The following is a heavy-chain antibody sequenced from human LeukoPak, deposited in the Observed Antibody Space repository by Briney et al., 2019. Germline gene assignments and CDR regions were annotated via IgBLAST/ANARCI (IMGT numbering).Heavy chain of an antibody. CDR1: GFTVSSNE. J-gene: IGHJ5*02. Sequence: GGSLRLSCAASGFTVSSNEMSWVRQAPGKGLEWVSSISGGSTYYADSRKGRFTISRDNSKNTLHLQMNSLRAEDTAEYYCATDQGICTNGVCPSPRFDPWGQGTLVTVSS. V-gene: IGHV3-38-3*01. CDR2: ISGGST. CDR3: ATDQGICTNGVCPSPRFDP. D-gene: IGHD2-8*01.